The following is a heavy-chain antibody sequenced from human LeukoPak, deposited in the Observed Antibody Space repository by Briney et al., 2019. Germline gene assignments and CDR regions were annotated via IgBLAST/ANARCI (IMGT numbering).Heavy chain of an antibody. V-gene: IGHV4-38-2*02. J-gene: IGHJ4*02. CDR1: GYSISSGYY. CDR2: IYHSGST. D-gene: IGHD6-19*01. CDR3: ARDKITVTGIDY. Sequence: SETLSLTCTVSGYSISSGYYWGWIRQPPGKGLEWIGSIYHSGSTYYNPSLKSRVTMSVDTSKNQFSLKLSSVTAADTAVYYCARDKITVTGIDYWGQGTLVTVSS.